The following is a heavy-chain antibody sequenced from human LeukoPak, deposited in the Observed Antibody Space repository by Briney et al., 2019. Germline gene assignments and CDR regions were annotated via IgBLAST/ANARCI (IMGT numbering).Heavy chain of an antibody. D-gene: IGHD5-12*01. CDR1: GFTFSNYL. J-gene: IGHJ4*02. V-gene: IGHV3-74*01. CDR2: ISTDGSFT. Sequence: GGSLRLSCAASGFTFSNYLMHWVRQTPGKGLVWISRISTDGSFTNYADSEKGRFSISRDNAKNTLYLQMNSLRAEDTAVYYCARAGYSGYDYCPYWGQGTLVTVSS. CDR3: ARAGYSGYDYCPY.